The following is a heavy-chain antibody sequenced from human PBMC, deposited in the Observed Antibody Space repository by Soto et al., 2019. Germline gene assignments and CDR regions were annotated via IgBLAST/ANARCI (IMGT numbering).Heavy chain of an antibody. V-gene: IGHV3-53*01. J-gene: IGHJ3*02. Sequence: PGGSLRLSCAASGFPVSSNYMSLVRQSPGKGLEWVSFIYIGGSTYYADSVKGRFTISRDNSKNTLYLQMNSLRAEDTAVYYCARDSTMNPSFDIWGQGTMVTVSS. CDR2: IYIGGST. D-gene: IGHD3-22*01. CDR1: GFPVSSNY. CDR3: ARDSTMNPSFDI.